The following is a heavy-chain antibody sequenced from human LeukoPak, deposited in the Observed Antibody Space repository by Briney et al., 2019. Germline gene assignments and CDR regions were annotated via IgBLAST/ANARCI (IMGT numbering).Heavy chain of an antibody. V-gene: IGHV3-21*01. D-gene: IGHD2-2*01. CDR2: ISSSSSYI. J-gene: IGHJ5*02. CDR1: GFTFSSYS. CDR3: AREIVVVPAAPNWFDP. Sequence: GGSPRLSCAASGFTFSSYSMNWVRQAPGKGLEWVSSISSSSSYIYYADSVKGRFTISRDNAKNSLYLQMNSLRAEDTAVYYCAREIVVVPAAPNWFDPWGQGTLVTVSS.